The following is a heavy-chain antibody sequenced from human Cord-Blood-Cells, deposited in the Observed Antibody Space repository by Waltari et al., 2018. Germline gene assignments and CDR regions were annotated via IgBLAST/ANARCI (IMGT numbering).Heavy chain of an antibody. D-gene: IGHD5-18*01. J-gene: IGHJ4*02. V-gene: IGHV1-69*01. Sequence: QVQLVQSGAEVKKPGSSVKVSCKASGGPFSSYAISWVRPAPGQGLEWMGGIIPIFGTANYAQKFQGRVTITADESTSTAYMELSSLRSEDTAVYYCARVSLAGIQLWFDYWGQGTLVTVSS. CDR1: GGPFSSYA. CDR2: IIPIFGTA. CDR3: ARVSLAGIQLWFDY.